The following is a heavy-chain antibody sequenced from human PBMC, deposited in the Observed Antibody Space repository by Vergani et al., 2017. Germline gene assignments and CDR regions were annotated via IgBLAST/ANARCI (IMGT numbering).Heavy chain of an antibody. D-gene: IGHD3-10*01. J-gene: IGHJ4*02. CDR2: IYTSGST. V-gene: IGHV4-61*02. CDR3: AVHYYGSGSLDY. Sequence: QVQLQESGPGLVKPSQTLSLTCTVSGGSISSGSYYWNWIRQPAGKGLEWIGRIYTSGSTNYNPSLKSRVTISVDTTKNQFSLKLSSVTAADTAVYYCAVHYYGSGSLDYWGQGTLVTVSS. CDR1: GGSISSGSYY.